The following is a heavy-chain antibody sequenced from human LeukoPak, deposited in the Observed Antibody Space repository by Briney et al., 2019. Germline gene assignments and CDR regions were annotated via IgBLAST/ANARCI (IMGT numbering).Heavy chain of an antibody. CDR2: IRNKANSYTT. CDR1: GFTFSDHY. J-gene: IGHJ4*02. CDR3: ARGGWLQHFDY. Sequence: GGSLRLSCTASGFTFSDHYMDWVRQAPGKGLEWVGRIRNKANSYTTEYAASVKGRFTISSDDSKNSLYLQMNSLKTEDTAVYYCARGGWLQHFDYWGQGTLVTVSS. D-gene: IGHD5-24*01. V-gene: IGHV3-72*01.